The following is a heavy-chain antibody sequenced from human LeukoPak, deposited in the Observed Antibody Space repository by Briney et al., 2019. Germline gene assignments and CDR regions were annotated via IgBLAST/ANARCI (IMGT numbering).Heavy chain of an antibody. CDR3: ARDLGFSRNRYFDY. CDR1: GFNFRDYA. Sequence: GGSLRLSCTASGFNFRDYAMTWVRQSPGKGLEWVSTISDSGLSTYYADSVKGRFTISRDNSKNTVFLQVNSLTAEDTAMFYCARDLGFSRNRYFDYWGQGTLVTVSS. D-gene: IGHD2/OR15-2a*01. J-gene: IGHJ4*02. CDR2: ISDSGLST. V-gene: IGHV3-23*01.